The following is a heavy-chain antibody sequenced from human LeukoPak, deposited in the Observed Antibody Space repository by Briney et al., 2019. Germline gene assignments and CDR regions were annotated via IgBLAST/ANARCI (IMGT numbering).Heavy chain of an antibody. CDR1: GGPISSYY. CDR3: ARLVRGVGSDY. J-gene: IGHJ4*02. V-gene: IGHV4-59*01. Sequence: SETLSLTCTVSGGPISSYYWSWIRQPPGKGLEWIGYIYYSGSTNYNPSLKSRVTISVDTSKNQFSLKLSSVTAADTAVYYCARLVRGVGSDYWGQGTLVTVSS. CDR2: IYYSGST. D-gene: IGHD3-10*01.